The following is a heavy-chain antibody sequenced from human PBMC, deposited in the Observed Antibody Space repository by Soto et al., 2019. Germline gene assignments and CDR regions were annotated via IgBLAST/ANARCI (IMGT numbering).Heavy chain of an antibody. CDR1: GYGFTTYG. J-gene: IGHJ4*02. CDR2: ISAHNGNT. Sequence: QIHLVQSGAEVKKPGASVKVSCKGSGYGFTTYGITWVRQAPGQGLEWMAWISAHNGNTNYAQKLQGRVTVTRDTSTSTAYMELRSVRYDDAAVYYCARGRYGNYWGLGALVTVSP. V-gene: IGHV1-18*01. CDR3: ARGRYGNY. D-gene: IGHD1-1*01.